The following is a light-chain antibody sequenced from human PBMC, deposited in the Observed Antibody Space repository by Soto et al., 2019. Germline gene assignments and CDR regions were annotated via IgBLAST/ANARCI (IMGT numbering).Light chain of an antibody. V-gene: IGKV1-5*01. CDR2: DAS. J-gene: IGKJ5*01. Sequence: DIQMTQSPSTLSAFVGDRVTITCRASQTIRNYLAWYQQKPGKAPDLLIYDASSLENEVPSRFSGSGFGAEFTLTISSLQPDDSATYYCQQYNSYPITFGQGTRMEIK. CDR3: QQYNSYPIT. CDR1: QTIRNY.